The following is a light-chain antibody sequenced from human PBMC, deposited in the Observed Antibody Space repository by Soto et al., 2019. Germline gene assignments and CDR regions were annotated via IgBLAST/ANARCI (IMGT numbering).Light chain of an antibody. CDR1: QSINNY. V-gene: IGKV3-11*01. CDR2: DVS. Sequence: EIVLTQSPATLSLSPGERATLSCRASQSINNYLAWYQQKPGQAPRPLIYDVSSRATGIPARFSDNGSGTDLPLTISSLGPEDYAFYYCQQRSDWPLTFGGGTKVEIK. CDR3: QQRSDWPLT. J-gene: IGKJ4*01.